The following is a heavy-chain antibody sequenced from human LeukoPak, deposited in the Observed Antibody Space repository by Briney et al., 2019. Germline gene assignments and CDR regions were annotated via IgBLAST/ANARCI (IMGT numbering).Heavy chain of an antibody. V-gene: IGHV1-2*02. CDR2: INPNSGGT. CDR3: ARCAMSGEFDY. CDR1: GYTFPSSG. Sequence: GASVKVSCKASGYTFPSSGMTWVRQAPGQGLEWMGWINPNSGGTNYAQKFQGRVTMTRDTSISTAYMELSRLRSDDTAVYYCARCAMSGEFDYWGQGTLVTVSS. D-gene: IGHD2-2*01. J-gene: IGHJ4*02.